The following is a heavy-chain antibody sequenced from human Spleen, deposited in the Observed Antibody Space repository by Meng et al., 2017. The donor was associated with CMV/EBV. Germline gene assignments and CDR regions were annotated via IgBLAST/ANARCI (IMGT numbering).Heavy chain of an antibody. J-gene: IGHJ4*02. Sequence: ASVKVSCKVSGYTLTELSMHWVRQAPGKGLEWMGGFDPEDGETIYAQKFQGRVTMTRDTSISTTYMELSRLRSDDTAVYYCAREARAAGTDEYFDYWGQGTLVTVSS. CDR2: FDPEDGET. CDR3: AREARAAGTDEYFDY. CDR1: GYTLTELS. D-gene: IGHD6-13*01. V-gene: IGHV1-24*01.